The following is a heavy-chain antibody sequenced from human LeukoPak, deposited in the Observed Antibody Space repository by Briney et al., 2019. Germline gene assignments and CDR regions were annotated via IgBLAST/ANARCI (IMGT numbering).Heavy chain of an antibody. CDR3: ARGSDFWSGYYSVDY. V-gene: IGHV3-69-1*01. D-gene: IGHD3-3*01. CDR2: SGAGGST. Sequence: SGGSLRLSCAASGLRVSDYYMSWVRQAPGKGLEWVSVVYSGAGGSTYYAESVKGRFTISRDNAKNSLYLQMNSLRAEDTAVYYCARGSDFWSGYYSVDYWGQGTLVTVSS. CDR1: GLRVSDYY. J-gene: IGHJ4*02.